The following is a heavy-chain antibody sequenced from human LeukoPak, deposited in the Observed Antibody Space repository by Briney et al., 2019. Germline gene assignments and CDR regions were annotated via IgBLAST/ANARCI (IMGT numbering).Heavy chain of an antibody. CDR2: INEDGSEK. Sequence: GGSLRLSCVALEFSFETYWMSWVRQAPGKGPEWVANINEDGSEKHYVGSVRGRFTISRDNADNSLHLQMNSLRTVDMAVHYCARGETMDVWGKGTTVTVSS. D-gene: IGHD5-24*01. J-gene: IGHJ6*03. CDR3: ARGETMDV. V-gene: IGHV3-7*01. CDR1: EFSFETYW.